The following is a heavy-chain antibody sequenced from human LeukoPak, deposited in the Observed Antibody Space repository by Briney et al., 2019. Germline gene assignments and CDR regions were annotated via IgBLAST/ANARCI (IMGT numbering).Heavy chain of an antibody. D-gene: IGHD6-13*01. CDR2: IMSSGTYI. V-gene: IGHV3-21*04. J-gene: IGHJ5*02. CDR1: GFTFSYYS. CDR3: AKDRYSSRGSWFDP. Sequence: GGSLRLSCAASGFTFSYYSVTWVRQAPGKGLEWVSAIMSSGTYIYYADSVKGRFTISRDNAKNSLYLQMNSLRAEDTALYYCAKDRYSSRGSWFDPWGQGTLVTVSS.